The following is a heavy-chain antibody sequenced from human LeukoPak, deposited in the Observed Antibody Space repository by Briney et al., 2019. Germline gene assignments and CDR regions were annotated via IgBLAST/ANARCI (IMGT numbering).Heavy chain of an antibody. D-gene: IGHD2-2*01. Sequence: GGSLRLSCAASGFTFDDYAMHWVRQAPGKGLEWVSGISYNSGSTGYADSVKGRFTISRDNAKNSLYLQMNSLRAEDTAVYYCALGPGSINCHDYWGQGTLVTVSS. CDR2: ISYNSGST. V-gene: IGHV3-9*01. CDR1: GFTFDDYA. J-gene: IGHJ4*02. CDR3: ALGPGSINCHDY.